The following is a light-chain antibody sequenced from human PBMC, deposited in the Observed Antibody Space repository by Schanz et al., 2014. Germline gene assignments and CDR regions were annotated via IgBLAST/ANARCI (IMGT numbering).Light chain of an antibody. V-gene: IGKV2-28*01. CDR1: QSLLQSNGYNY. J-gene: IGKJ5*01. Sequence: DIVMTQSPLSLPVTPGEPASISCRSSQSLLQSNGYNYLDWYLQKPGQPPQLLIYLGSNRASGVPGRFSGSGSGTDFTLKISRVEADDVGIYYCMQALQTLPITFGQGTRLEIK. CDR2: LGS. CDR3: MQALQTLPIT.